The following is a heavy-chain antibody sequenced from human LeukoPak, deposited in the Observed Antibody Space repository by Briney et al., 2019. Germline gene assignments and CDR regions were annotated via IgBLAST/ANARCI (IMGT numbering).Heavy chain of an antibody. CDR2: INHSGNT. J-gene: IGHJ3*02. CDR1: GFSVSSGYY. CDR3: ARRMAGATTDAFDI. D-gene: IGHD6-19*01. Sequence: SETLSLTCAVSGFSVSSGYYWGWIRQPPGKGLEWIGTINHSGNTFYNPSPKSRVTTSVDTSKNQFSLRLSSVTAADTAVYYCARRMAGATTDAFDIWGQGIMVTVSS. V-gene: IGHV4-38-2*01.